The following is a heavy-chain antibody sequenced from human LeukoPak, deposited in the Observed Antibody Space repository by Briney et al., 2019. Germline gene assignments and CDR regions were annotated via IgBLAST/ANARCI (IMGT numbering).Heavy chain of an antibody. D-gene: IGHD3-22*01. CDR2: VNTNTGNP. Sequence: XAXGQGLEXXGWVNTNTGNPTYAQGFTGRFVFSSDSSVSTAYLQITSLKADDSAIYFCASCDDSSGYFAYWGQGTLVTVSS. CDR3: ASCDDSSGYFAY. J-gene: IGHJ4*02. V-gene: IGHV7-4-1*02.